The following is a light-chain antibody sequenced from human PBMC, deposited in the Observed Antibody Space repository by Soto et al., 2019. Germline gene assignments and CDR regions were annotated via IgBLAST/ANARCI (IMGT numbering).Light chain of an antibody. CDR1: QSLLHTDGKDH. CDR2: EVS. Sequence: VLSQTPLSLSVTPGQPASISCRSNQSLLHTDGKDHLYWFLQKPGQPPQLLIYEVSNRFSGMTERFSGSGSGTDFTLKISRLEAEDVGVYYCMQSTYLPPTFGGGTKVEIK. V-gene: IGKV2D-29*01. J-gene: IGKJ4*01. CDR3: MQSTYLPPT.